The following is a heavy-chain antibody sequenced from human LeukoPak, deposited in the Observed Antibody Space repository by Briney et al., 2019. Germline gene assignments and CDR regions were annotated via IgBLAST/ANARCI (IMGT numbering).Heavy chain of an antibody. CDR1: GGSISSGDYY. J-gene: IGHJ4*02. D-gene: IGHD1-26*01. V-gene: IGHV4-30-4*01. CDR2: IYYSGST. Sequence: SETLSLTCTVSGGSISSGDYYWSWIRQPPGKGLEWIGYIYYSGSTYYNPSLKSRVTISVDTSKNQFSLKLSSVTAADTAVYYCATDGVVGATTEYYFDYWGQGTLVTVSS. CDR3: ATDGVVGATTEYYFDY.